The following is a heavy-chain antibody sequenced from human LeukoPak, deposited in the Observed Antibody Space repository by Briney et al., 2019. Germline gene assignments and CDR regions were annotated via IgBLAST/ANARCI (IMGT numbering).Heavy chain of an antibody. J-gene: IGHJ4*02. CDR3: AKDRAALWFGEPQDY. CDR1: GFTFSSYG. V-gene: IGHV3-30*18. D-gene: IGHD3-10*01. CDR2: ISYDGSNK. Sequence: PGGSLRLSCAASGFTFSSYGMHWVRQAPGKGLEWVAVISYDGSNKYYADSVKGRFTISRDNSKNTLYLQMNSLRAEDTAVYYCAKDRAALWFGEPQDYWGQGTLVTVSS.